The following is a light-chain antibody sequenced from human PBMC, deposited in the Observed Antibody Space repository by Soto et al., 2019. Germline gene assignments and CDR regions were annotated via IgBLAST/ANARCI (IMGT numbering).Light chain of an antibody. V-gene: IGLV1-40*01. CDR2: GNS. Sequence: QSVLKQPPSVSGAPGQRVTLSCTWSSSNIGTGCNVHWYQQLPGTAPKILIYGNSNRPSGVPDRFSGSKSGTSASLAITGLQAEDEADYYCQSYDSSLSVVFGGGTQLTVL. J-gene: IGLJ2*01. CDR3: QSYDSSLSVV. CDR1: SSNIGTGCN.